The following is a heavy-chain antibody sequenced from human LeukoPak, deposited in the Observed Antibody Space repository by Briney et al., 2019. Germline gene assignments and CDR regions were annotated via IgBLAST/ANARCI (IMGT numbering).Heavy chain of an antibody. CDR2: IYPGDSET. D-gene: IGHD1-26*01. J-gene: IGHJ4*02. CDR3: ARRSSGGSYWD. CDR1: GYSFTSYW. V-gene: IGHV5-51*01. Sequence: GESLKISCKGSGYSFTSYWIAWVRQMPGKGLEWMAIIYPGDSETRYSPSFQGQVTISADKSITTAYLQWSSLKASDTAMYYCARRSSGGSYWDWGQGILVTVSS.